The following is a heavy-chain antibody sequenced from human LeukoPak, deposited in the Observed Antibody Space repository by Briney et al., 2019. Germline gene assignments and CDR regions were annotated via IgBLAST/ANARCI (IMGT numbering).Heavy chain of an antibody. J-gene: IGHJ3*02. Sequence: SETLSLTCTVSGGSISSYYWSWIRQPPGKGLEWIGYIYYSGSTNYNPSLKSRVTISVVTSKNQFSLKLSSVTAADTAVYYCARDRYCGGDCTPGAFDIWGQGTMVTVSS. D-gene: IGHD2-21*02. CDR2: IYYSGST. CDR3: ARDRYCGGDCTPGAFDI. CDR1: GGSISSYY. V-gene: IGHV4-59*01.